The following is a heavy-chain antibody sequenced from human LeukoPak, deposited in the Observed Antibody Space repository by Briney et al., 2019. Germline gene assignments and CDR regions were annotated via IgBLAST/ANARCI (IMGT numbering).Heavy chain of an antibody. CDR3: AREAVRYSRGWPDY. CDR2: ISAYNGYT. CDR1: GYTFTNYA. D-gene: IGHD6-19*01. V-gene: IGHV1-18*01. Sequence: ASVKVSCKASGYTFTNYAISWVRQAPGQGLEWMGWISAYNGYTTYAQKFQGRVTLTTDTSTSTVYMDLGSLRSDDTAVYYCAREAVRYSRGWPDYWGPGTLVTVSS. J-gene: IGHJ4*02.